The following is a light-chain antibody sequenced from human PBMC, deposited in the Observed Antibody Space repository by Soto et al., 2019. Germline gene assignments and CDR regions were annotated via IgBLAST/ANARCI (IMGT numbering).Light chain of an antibody. CDR3: LQDINYPWT. CDR1: QSIGDW. V-gene: IGKV1-5*03. Sequence: DIQMTQSPSTLSASVGDRVTITCRASQSIGDWLAWYQQKPGKAPKFLIYKASSLESGVPSRFSGSGSGTEFTLAISSLQPEDSATYYCLQDINYPWTFGQGTKVDIK. J-gene: IGKJ1*01. CDR2: KAS.